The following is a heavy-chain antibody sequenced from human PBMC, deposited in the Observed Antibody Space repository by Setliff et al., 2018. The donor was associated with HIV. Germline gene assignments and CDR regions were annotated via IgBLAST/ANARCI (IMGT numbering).Heavy chain of an antibody. V-gene: IGHV3-21*04. CDR3: VRGNYCSVSSCYGAKYNFFDL. CDR1: EITFSTYN. J-gene: IGHJ5*02. Sequence: GGSLRLSCVASEITFSTYNMNWVRQTPGKGLEWLASISSGYNIYYADSLKGRFTISRDNAKKSLFLQMNSLSAEDTALYYCVRGNYCSVSSCYGAKYNFFDLWGQGTLVTVSS. D-gene: IGHD2-2*01. CDR2: ISSGYNI.